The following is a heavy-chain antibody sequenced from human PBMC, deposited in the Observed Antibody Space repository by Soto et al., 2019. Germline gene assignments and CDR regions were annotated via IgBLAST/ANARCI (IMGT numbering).Heavy chain of an antibody. CDR2: ASPDGTST. J-gene: IGHJ5*02. Sequence: EVQLVESGGGLVQPGGSLRLSCAASGFTFSGFWMHWVRQAPGKGLVWVSRASPDGTSTSYADSVKGRFTISRDNARNTLYMHMTSLRVDDTAVYYCTRHGPGDYFLFDPWGQGTLVTVSS. V-gene: IGHV3-74*01. CDR3: TRHGPGDYFLFDP. D-gene: IGHD4-17*01. CDR1: GFTFSGFW.